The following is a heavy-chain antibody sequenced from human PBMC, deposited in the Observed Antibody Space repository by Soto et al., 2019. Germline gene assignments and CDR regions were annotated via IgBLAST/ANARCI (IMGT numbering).Heavy chain of an antibody. D-gene: IGHD2-2*01. CDR2: IIPISETT. V-gene: IGHV1-69*01. CDR1: GGTFSSYA. Sequence: QVQLVQSGAEVKKPGSSVKVSCKASGGTFSSYAISWVRQAPGQGLEWMGGIIPISETTNYAQKFQGRVTVPADESQSTASMELSSVRSEDTAVYYCARSQGSSTTLEIYYYYCYGMGVWGEGTTVTVSS. CDR3: ARSQGSSTTLEIYYYYCYGMGV. J-gene: IGHJ6*04.